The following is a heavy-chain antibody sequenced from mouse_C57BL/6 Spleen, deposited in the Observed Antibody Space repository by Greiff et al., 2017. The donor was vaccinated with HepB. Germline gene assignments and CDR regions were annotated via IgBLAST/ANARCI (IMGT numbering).Heavy chain of an antibody. V-gene: IGHV14-4*01. CDR2: IDPENGDT. CDR3: TIGYYDYDWFAY. Sequence: EVQLQQSGAELVRPGASVKLSCTASGFNIKDDYMHWVKQRPEQGLEWIGWIDPENGDTEYASKFQGKATITADTSSKTAYLQLSSLTSEDTAVYYCTIGYYDYDWFAYWGQGTLVTVSA. CDR1: GFNIKDDY. J-gene: IGHJ3*01. D-gene: IGHD2-4*01.